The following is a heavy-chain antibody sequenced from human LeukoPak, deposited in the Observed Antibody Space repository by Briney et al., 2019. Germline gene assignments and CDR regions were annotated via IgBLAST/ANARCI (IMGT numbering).Heavy chain of an antibody. V-gene: IGHV4-34*01. CDR2: INHSGST. Sequence: PSETLPLTCAVYGGSFSGYYWSWIRQPPGKGLEWIGEINHSGSTNYNPSLKSRVIISVDTSKNHFSLKLNSVTAADTAVYHCARQQGDYVDYWGQGTLVTVSS. CDR1: GGSFSGYY. CDR3: ARQQGDYVDY. D-gene: IGHD6-13*01. J-gene: IGHJ4*02.